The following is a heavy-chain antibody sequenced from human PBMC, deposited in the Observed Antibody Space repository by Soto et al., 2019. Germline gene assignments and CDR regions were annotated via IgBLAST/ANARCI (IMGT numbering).Heavy chain of an antibody. CDR2: IYYSGST. CDR1: GGSISSGDYY. Sequence: KTSETLSLTCTVSGGSISSGDYYWSWIRQPPGKGLGWIGYIYYSGSTYYNPSLKSRVTISVDTSKNQFSLKLSSVTAADTAVYYCARRHIVVVPAAMSCFDYWGQGTLVTVSS. D-gene: IGHD2-2*01. CDR3: ARRHIVVVPAAMSCFDY. J-gene: IGHJ4*02. V-gene: IGHV4-30-4*01.